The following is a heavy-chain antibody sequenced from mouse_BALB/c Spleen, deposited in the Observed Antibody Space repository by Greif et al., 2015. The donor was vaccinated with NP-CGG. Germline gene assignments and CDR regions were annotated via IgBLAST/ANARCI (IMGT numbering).Heavy chain of an antibody. CDR1: GYTFTSYW. D-gene: IGHD4-1*01. CDR3: ARRELTGTGWFAY. V-gene: IGHV1-7*01. J-gene: IGHJ3*01. Sequence: QVQLQQPGAGLAKPGASVKMSCKTSGYTFTSYWMHWVKQRPGQGLEWIGYINPSTGYTEYNQKFKAKATLTADKSSSTAYMQLSSLTSEDSAVYYCARRELTGTGWFAYWCQEARVAVSA. CDR2: INPSTGYT.